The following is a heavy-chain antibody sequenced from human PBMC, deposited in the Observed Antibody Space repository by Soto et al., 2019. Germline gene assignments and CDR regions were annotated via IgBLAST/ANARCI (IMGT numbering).Heavy chain of an antibody. CDR1: GGSISSGYYY. CDR2: IYYSGNT. V-gene: IGHV4-30-4*01. CDR3: ARTVAATGYYYYGMDV. D-gene: IGHD2-15*01. J-gene: IGHJ6*02. Sequence: SETLSLTCSVSGGSISSGYYYWSWIRQPPGKGLEWIGNIYYSGNTYYNPSLKSRLIISIDTSKNQFSLKLSSVTAADTAVYYCARTVAATGYYYYGMDVWGQGTTVTVSS.